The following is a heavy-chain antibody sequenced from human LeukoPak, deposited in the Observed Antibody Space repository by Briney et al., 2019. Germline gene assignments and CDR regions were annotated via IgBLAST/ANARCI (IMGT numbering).Heavy chain of an antibody. J-gene: IGHJ3*02. V-gene: IGHV1-2*06. CDR1: GYIFTDYY. CDR2: INPNSGGT. CDR3: ARVCGGDCYHTDAFDI. D-gene: IGHD2-21*02. Sequence: ASVKVSCKASGYIFTDYYMHWVRQAPGQELGWMGRINPNSGGTNYAQKFQGRVTMTRDTSISTAYMELSRLRSDDTAVYYCARVCGGDCYHTDAFDIWGQGTMVTVSS.